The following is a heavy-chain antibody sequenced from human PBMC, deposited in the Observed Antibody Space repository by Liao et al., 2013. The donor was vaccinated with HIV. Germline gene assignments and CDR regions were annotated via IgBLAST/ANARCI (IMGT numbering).Heavy chain of an antibody. CDR3: ARVHLGLRRGNWLDP. Sequence: QLQLQESGPGLVKPSETLSLTCTVSGGSISSSSYYWGWIRQPPGKGLEWIGSIYYSGNANYNPALKSRITISVDTSKRQFSLSLTSVTAADTAVYYCARVHLGLRRGNWLDPWSQGTLVIVSS. D-gene: IGHD3-10*01. CDR1: GGSISSSSYY. V-gene: IGHV4-39*07. J-gene: IGHJ5*02. CDR2: IYYSGNA.